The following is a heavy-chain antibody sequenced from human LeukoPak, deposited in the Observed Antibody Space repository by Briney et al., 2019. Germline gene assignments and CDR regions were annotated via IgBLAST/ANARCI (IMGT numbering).Heavy chain of an antibody. J-gene: IGHJ3*02. V-gene: IGHV4-59*01. CDR3: ASSAPDAFDI. D-gene: IGHD6-19*01. CDR2: IYYSGST. CDR1: GGSISSYY. Sequence: PSELLSLTWTASGGSISSYYWSWIRQPPGKGLEWIGYIYYSGSTNYNPSLKSRVTISVDTSKNQFSLKLSSVTAADTAVYYCASSAPDAFDIWGQGTMVTVSS.